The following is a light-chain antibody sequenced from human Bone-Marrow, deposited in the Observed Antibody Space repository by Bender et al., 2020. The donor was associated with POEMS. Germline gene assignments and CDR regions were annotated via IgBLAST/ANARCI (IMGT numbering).Light chain of an antibody. CDR2: DVT. Sequence: QSALTQPASVSGSPGQSITISCTGTVTDIGAYDYVSWYQQHPGEAPKLLIYDVTSRPSGVSNRFSGSKSGNTASLTISGLHTEDEADYFCSSYTSSATLVFGGGTKLTVL. CDR3: SSYTSSATLV. J-gene: IGLJ3*02. CDR1: VTDIGAYDY. V-gene: IGLV2-14*03.